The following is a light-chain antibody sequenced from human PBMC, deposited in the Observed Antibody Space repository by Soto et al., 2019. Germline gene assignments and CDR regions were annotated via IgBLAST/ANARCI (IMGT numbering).Light chain of an antibody. J-gene: IGLJ2*01. Sequence: QPVLTQSPSASASLGASGKLTCTLSSGHSSYAIAWHQQQPEKGPRYLMKLNSDGRHSKGDGIPDRLSGSSSGAERYLTISSLQSEDEADYYCQTWGTGSVVFGGGTKLTVL. V-gene: IGLV4-69*01. CDR1: SGHSSYA. CDR2: LNSDGRH. CDR3: QTWGTGSVV.